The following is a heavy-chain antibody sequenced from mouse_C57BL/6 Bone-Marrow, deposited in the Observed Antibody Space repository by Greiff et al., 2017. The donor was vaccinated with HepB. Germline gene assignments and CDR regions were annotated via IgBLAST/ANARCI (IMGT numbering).Heavy chain of an antibody. D-gene: IGHD1-1*01. CDR2: IWTGGGT. Sequence: VQRVESGPGLVAPSQCLSITCTVSGFSLTSYAISWVRQPPGKGLEWLGVIWTGGGTNYNSALKSRLSISKDNSKSKVFLKMNSLQTDDTARYYCARNGDYYGSSPYYFDYGGQGTTLTVSS. V-gene: IGHV2-9-1*01. CDR1: GFSLTSYA. CDR3: ARNGDYYGSSPYYFDY. J-gene: IGHJ2*01.